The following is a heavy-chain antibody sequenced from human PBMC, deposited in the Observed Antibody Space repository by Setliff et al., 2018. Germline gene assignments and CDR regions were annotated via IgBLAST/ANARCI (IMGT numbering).Heavy chain of an antibody. D-gene: IGHD2-2*02. CDR3: GTRDCRTTGCYNGYIES. CDR2: ISTSSSTI. Sequence: PGGSLRLSCAASGFTFGDYPVTWVRLAPGKGLEWISYISTSSSTIYYADSVKGRFTISRDNSKNTLYLKMNSLRAEDTAVYFCGTRDCRTTGCYNGYIESWGQGTLVTVSS. CDR1: GFTFGDYP. J-gene: IGHJ4*02. V-gene: IGHV3-48*01.